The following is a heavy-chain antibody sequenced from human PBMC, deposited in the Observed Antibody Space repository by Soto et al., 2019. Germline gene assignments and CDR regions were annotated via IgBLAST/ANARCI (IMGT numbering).Heavy chain of an antibody. J-gene: IGHJ5*02. CDR1: GFIFENFG. Sequence: GGSLRLSCAASGFIFENFGMSWVRQAPGKGLEWISSISGSGFKKYYADSVKGRFTISRDNSKSTVYLELNNLSAEDTAVYHCAKNQGVELVPLATVDWFDPWGQGTRVTVSS. CDR3: AKNQGVELVPLATVDWFDP. V-gene: IGHV3-23*01. CDR2: ISGSGFKK. D-gene: IGHD1-26*01.